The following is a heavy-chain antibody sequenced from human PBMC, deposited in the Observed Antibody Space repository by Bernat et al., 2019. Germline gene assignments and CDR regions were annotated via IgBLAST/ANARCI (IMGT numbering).Heavy chain of an antibody. CDR1: GFTFSSYG. CDR3: AREGGVYGASTYLDY. V-gene: IGHV3-33*01. CDR2: IWYDGSNK. J-gene: IGHJ4*02. Sequence: QVQLVESGGGVVQPGRSLRLSCAASGFTFSSYGMHWVRQAPGKGLEWVAVIWYDGSNKYYADSVKGRFTISRDNSKNTLYLQMNSLRAEDTAVYYCAREGGVYGASTYLDYWGQGTLVTVSS. D-gene: IGHD4/OR15-4a*01.